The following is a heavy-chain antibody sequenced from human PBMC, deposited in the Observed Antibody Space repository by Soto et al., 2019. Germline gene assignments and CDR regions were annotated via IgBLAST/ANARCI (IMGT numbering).Heavy chain of an antibody. V-gene: IGHV3-30-3*01. CDR1: GFTFSSYA. D-gene: IGHD2-21*02. CDR2: ISYDGSNK. CDR3: ARSEGCGDCYPGADYYYYYGMDV. J-gene: IGHJ6*02. Sequence: GGSLRLSCAASGFTFSSYAMHWVRQAPGKGLEWVAVISYDGSNKYYADSVKGRFTISRDNSKNTLYLQMNSLRAEDTAVYYCARSEGCGDCYPGADYYYYYGMDVWGQGTTVTVSS.